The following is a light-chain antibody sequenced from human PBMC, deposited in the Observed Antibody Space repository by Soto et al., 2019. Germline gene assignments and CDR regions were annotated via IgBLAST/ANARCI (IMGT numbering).Light chain of an antibody. CDR1: QSISSY. Sequence: DIQMTQSPSSLSASVGDRVTITCRASQSISSYLNWYQQKPGKAPKLLIYGASTLQSGVPSRFSGSGSGTDYPLTIRSPQPEDFATYYCQQSYRTPTFGQGTRLEIK. CDR3: QQSYRTPT. CDR2: GAS. J-gene: IGKJ5*01. V-gene: IGKV1-39*01.